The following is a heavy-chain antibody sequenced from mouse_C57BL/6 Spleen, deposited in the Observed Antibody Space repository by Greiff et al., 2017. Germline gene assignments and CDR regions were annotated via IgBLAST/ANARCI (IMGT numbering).Heavy chain of an antibody. Sequence: EVMLVESGGDLVKPGGSLKLSCAASGFTFSSYGMSWVRQTPDKRLERVATISSGGSYTYYPDSVKGRFTISRDNAKNTLYLQMSSLKSEDTAMYYCARQGVITTVVATYYYAMDYWGQGTSVTVSS. D-gene: IGHD1-1*01. CDR2: ISSGGSYT. CDR3: ARQGVITTVVATYYYAMDY. V-gene: IGHV5-6*01. CDR1: GFTFSSYG. J-gene: IGHJ4*01.